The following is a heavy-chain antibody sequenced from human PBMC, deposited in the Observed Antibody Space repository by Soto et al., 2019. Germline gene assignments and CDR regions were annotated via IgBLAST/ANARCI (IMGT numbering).Heavy chain of an antibody. CDR2: ISAYNGNT. Sequence: GASVKVSCKASGYTFTSYGISWVRQAPGQGLEWMGWISAYNGNTNYAQKLQGRVTMTTDTSTSTAYMELRSLRSDDTAVYYCARDVDTAMVPGLSAVNWGQGTLVTVSS. CDR3: ARDVDTAMVPGLSAVN. D-gene: IGHD5-18*01. V-gene: IGHV1-18*01. CDR1: GYTFTSYG. J-gene: IGHJ4*02.